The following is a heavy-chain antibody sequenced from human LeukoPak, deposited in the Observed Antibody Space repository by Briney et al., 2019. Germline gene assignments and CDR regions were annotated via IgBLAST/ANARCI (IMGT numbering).Heavy chain of an antibody. CDR1: GFTFSIYS. Sequence: GGSLRLSCAASGFTFSIYSMNWVRQAPGKGLVWLSYISHSSSAISYADSVKGRFSISRDYAENSLYLQMNSLRDEDTAVYYCARDRDYAFDIWGQGTMVTVSS. D-gene: IGHD3-10*01. CDR2: ISHSSSAI. V-gene: IGHV3-48*02. CDR3: ARDRDYAFDI. J-gene: IGHJ3*02.